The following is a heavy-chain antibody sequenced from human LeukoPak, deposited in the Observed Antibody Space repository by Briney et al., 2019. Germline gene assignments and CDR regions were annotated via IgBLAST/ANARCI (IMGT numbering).Heavy chain of an antibody. J-gene: IGHJ5*02. CDR1: GFTFSNYA. V-gene: IGHV3-23*01. D-gene: IGHD3-22*01. CDR3: ARAPHYYYDSSGYLVH. CDR2: ISGSGGST. Sequence: GGSLRLSCAASGFTFSNYAMSWVRQAPGKGLEWVSTISGSGGSTYYADSVKGRFTISRDNSKNTLYLQMNSLRAEDTAVYYCARAPHYYYDSSGYLVHWGQGTLVTVSS.